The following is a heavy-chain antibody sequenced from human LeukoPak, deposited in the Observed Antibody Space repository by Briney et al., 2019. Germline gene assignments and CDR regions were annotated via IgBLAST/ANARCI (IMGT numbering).Heavy chain of an antibody. CDR1: GGSISSNSYY. CDR3: ASPEALPGP. V-gene: IGHV4-39*01. J-gene: IGHJ5*02. Sequence: SETLSLTCAVSGGSISSNSYYWGWIRQPPGKGLEWIGSIYYSGSTYYNPSLKSRVTISVDTFKNQFSLKLSSVTAADTAVYYCASPEALPGPWGQGTLVTVSS. CDR2: IYYSGST.